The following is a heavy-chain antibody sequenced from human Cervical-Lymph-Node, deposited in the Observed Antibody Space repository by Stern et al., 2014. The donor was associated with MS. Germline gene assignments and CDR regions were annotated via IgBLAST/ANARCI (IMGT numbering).Heavy chain of an antibody. Sequence: VQLLESGAEVKKPGASVKGSCKASGYSFTAYFIHWVRQAPGQGLEWMGWISTDTGGANYAQRFQGRVTMTRDTSISTTYMELSRLRSDDTAVYYCARDRGSHSDYWGQGTLVTVSS. CDR2: ISTDTGGA. J-gene: IGHJ4*02. CDR1: GYSFTAYF. D-gene: IGHD1-26*01. V-gene: IGHV1-2*02. CDR3: ARDRGSHSDY.